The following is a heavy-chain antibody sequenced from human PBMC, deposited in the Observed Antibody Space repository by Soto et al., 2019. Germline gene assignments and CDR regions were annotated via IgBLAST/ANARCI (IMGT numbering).Heavy chain of an antibody. CDR2: INAGNGKT. V-gene: IGHV1-3*01. D-gene: IGHD6-19*01. Sequence: ASVKVSCKASGYTFTTYTIQWVRQAPGQSPEWMGWINAGNGKTKYSQRFQGRVTITRDTSATTAYLELSSLTSEDTAVYYCARPSQWLGNFDYWGQGTLVTVSS. CDR1: GYTFTTYT. J-gene: IGHJ4*02. CDR3: ARPSQWLGNFDY.